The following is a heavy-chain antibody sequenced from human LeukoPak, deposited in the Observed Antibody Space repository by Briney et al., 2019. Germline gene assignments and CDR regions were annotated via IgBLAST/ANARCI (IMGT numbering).Heavy chain of an antibody. D-gene: IGHD1-26*01. Sequence: ASVKVSCKASGYTFTSYGIIWVRQAPGQGLEWMGWISAYNGNTNYAQKLQGRVTMTTDTSTSTAYMELRSLRSDDTAVYYCARVPSYYGSNWFDPWGQGTLVTVSS. CDR2: ISAYNGNT. V-gene: IGHV1-18*01. CDR3: ARVPSYYGSNWFDP. J-gene: IGHJ5*02. CDR1: GYTFTSYG.